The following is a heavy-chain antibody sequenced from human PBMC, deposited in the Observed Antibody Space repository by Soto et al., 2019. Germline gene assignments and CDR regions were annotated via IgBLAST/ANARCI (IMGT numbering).Heavy chain of an antibody. Sequence: EVQPLESGGGLIQPGGSLRLSCAASGFTFSSNDMSWVRQAPGKGLEWASSISASGRSLFYADAVKGRFTISRDNSKNTLYLQISSLTAEDTVVYYCAKGTSKLDYWGQGTLVTVSS. CDR3: AKGTSKLDY. CDR1: GFTFSSND. V-gene: IGHV3-23*01. D-gene: IGHD2-2*01. J-gene: IGHJ4*02. CDR2: ISASGRSL.